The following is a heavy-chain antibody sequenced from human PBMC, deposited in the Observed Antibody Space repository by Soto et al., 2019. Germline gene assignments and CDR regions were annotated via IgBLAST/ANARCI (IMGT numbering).Heavy chain of an antibody. V-gene: IGHV3-23*01. CDR2: ISGSGGST. CDR3: AKVRVLAAMGKVDYYFDY. CDR1: GFTFSSYA. D-gene: IGHD2-2*01. Sequence: PGGSLRLSCAASGFTFSSYAMSWVRQAPGKGLEWVSAISGSGGSTYYADSVKGRFTISRDNSKNTLYLQMNSLRAEDTAVYYCAKVRVLAAMGKVDYYFDYLAQGTLVTVSS. J-gene: IGHJ4*02.